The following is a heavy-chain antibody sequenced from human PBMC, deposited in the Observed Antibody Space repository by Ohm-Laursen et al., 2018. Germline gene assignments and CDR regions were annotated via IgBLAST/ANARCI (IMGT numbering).Heavy chain of an antibody. D-gene: IGHD5-24*01. Sequence: SVKVSCKASGYTFTSYGISWVRQAPGQGLEWMGWISAYNGNTNYAQKLQGRVTMTTDTSTSTAYMELRSLRSDDTAVYYCARAARDGYNSLPFDYWGQGTLVTVSS. J-gene: IGHJ4*02. CDR3: ARAARDGYNSLPFDY. CDR1: GYTFTSYG. CDR2: ISAYNGNT. V-gene: IGHV1-18*01.